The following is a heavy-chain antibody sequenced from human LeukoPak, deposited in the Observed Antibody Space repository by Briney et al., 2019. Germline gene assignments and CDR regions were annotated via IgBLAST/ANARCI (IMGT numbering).Heavy chain of an antibody. Sequence: SETLSLTCTVSGGSISSYYWSWIRQPPGKGLEWIGYIYYSGSANYNPSLKSRVTISVDTSKNQFSLKLSSVTAADTAVYYCARGPPSAVAGLSFDYWGQGTLVTVSS. V-gene: IGHV4-59*12. CDR1: GGSISSYY. D-gene: IGHD6-19*01. J-gene: IGHJ4*02. CDR2: IYYSGSA. CDR3: ARGPPSAVAGLSFDY.